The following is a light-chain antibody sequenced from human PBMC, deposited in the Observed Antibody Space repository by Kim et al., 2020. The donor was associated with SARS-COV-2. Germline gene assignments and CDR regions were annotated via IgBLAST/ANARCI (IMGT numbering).Light chain of an antibody. Sequence: DIVMTQSPLSLPVTPGEPASISCRSSQSLLHSNGYNYLDWYLQKPGQSPQLLIYLGSNRASGVPDRFSGSGSGTDFTLKISRVEAEDVGVYYCMQALQTPPWTFGQGTKVYI. CDR1: QSLLHSNGYNY. CDR3: MQALQTPPWT. V-gene: IGKV2-28*01. J-gene: IGKJ1*01. CDR2: LGS.